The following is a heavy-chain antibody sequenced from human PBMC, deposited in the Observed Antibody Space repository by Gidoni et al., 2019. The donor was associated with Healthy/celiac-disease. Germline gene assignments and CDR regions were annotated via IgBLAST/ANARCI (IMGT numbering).Heavy chain of an antibody. V-gene: IGHV3-23*01. D-gene: IGHD3-10*01. Sequence: EVQLLESGGGLVQPGGSLRLSCAASGFTLSSYAMSWVRQAPGKGLEWVSAISGSGGSTYYADSVKGRFTISRDKSKNTLYLQMNSLRAEDTAVYYCAKQSQYYYGSGSYYSHWGQGTLVTVSS. CDR1: GFTLSSYA. CDR3: AKQSQYYYGSGSYYSH. J-gene: IGHJ4*02. CDR2: ISGSGGST.